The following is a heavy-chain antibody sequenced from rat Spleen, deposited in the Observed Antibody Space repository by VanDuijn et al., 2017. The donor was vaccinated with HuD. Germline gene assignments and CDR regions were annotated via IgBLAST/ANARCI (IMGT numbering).Heavy chain of an antibody. Sequence: EVQLVESDGGLVQPGRSLKLSCAASGFTFSDYYMAWVRQAPTEGLEWVATIIYDGSSTYYRDSVKGRFTISRDNAKSTLYLQMDSLRSEDTATYYCARHRASNWFDYWGQGVMVTVSS. D-gene: IGHD5-1*01. CDR1: GFTFSDYY. V-gene: IGHV5-17*01. CDR3: ARHRASNWFDY. J-gene: IGHJ2*01. CDR2: IIYDGSST.